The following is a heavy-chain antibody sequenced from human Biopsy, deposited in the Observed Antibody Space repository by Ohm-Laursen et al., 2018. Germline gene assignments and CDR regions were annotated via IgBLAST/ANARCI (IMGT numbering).Heavy chain of an antibody. CDR1: GGSISNNNYY. D-gene: IGHD3-22*01. V-gene: IGHV4-39*01. J-gene: IGHJ5*02. CDR2: IFYRGST. Sequence: SETLSLTCAVSGGSISNNNYYWGWIRQPPGKGLEWIGSIFYRGSTHYKPSLKSRVNISVDTSKNLFSLKLISVTAADTAVYYCARDYDTSGYYYVPWGQGTLVTVSS. CDR3: ARDYDTSGYYYVP.